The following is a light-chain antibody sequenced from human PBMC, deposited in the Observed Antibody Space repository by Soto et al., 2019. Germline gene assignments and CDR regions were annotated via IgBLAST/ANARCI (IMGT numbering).Light chain of an antibody. J-gene: IGLJ2*01. Sequence: QSALTQPASVSGSPGQSITISCTGTSSDVGGYNYVSWYQQYPGKAPKLMIYEVSNRPSGVSNRFSGAKAGNTASLISSGLQAEDEADYFCSSYAISSPLIFGGGTKLTVL. CDR1: SSDVGGYNY. CDR2: EVS. CDR3: SSYAISSPLI. V-gene: IGLV2-14*01.